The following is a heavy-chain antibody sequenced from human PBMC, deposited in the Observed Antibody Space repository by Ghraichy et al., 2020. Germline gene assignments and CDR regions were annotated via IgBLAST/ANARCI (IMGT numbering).Heavy chain of an antibody. J-gene: IGHJ4*02. V-gene: IGHV3-7*01. CDR3: ARGVILGVRRGEYYFDY. CDR2: IKQDGSEK. D-gene: IGHD3-16*01. CDR1: GFTFSSYW. Sequence: GGSLRLSCAASGFTFSSYWMSWVRQAPGKGLEWVANIKQDGSEKYYVDSVKGRFTISRDNAKNSLYLQMNSLRAEDTAVYYCARGVILGVRRGEYYFDYWGQGTLVNVSS.